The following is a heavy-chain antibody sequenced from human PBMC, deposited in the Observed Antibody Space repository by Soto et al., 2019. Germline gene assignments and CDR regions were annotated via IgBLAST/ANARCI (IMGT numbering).Heavy chain of an antibody. D-gene: IGHD3-10*01. CDR2: IYYSGST. CDR3: AREFVEVYMIRGVIMGWFDP. V-gene: IGHV4-30-4*01. J-gene: IGHJ5*02. CDR1: GGSISSGDYY. Sequence: QVQLQESGPGLVKPSQTLSLTCTVSGGSISSGDYYWSWIRQPPGKGLEWIGYIYYSGSTYYNPSLKSRVTISVDTSKNQFSLKLRSVTAADTAVYYCAREFVEVYMIRGVIMGWFDPWGQGTLVTVSS.